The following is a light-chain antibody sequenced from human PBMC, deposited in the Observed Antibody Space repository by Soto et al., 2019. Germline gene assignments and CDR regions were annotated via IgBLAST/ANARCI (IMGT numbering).Light chain of an antibody. J-gene: IGKJ1*01. Sequence: DIQMTPSPSTLSASVVDRVTITCRASENIGVWLAWYQQKPGKAPKLLIYKASSLQSGVPSRFSGGGSGTEFTLTISSLQPDDFATYYCQQYHTYSWTFGQGTKVDI. CDR3: QQYHTYSWT. CDR1: ENIGVW. V-gene: IGKV1-5*03. CDR2: KAS.